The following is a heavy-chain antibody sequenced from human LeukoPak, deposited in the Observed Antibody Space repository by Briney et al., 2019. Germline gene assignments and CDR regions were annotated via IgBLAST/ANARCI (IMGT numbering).Heavy chain of an antibody. J-gene: IGHJ4*02. Sequence: XGXVXXXPGKGLEWVGRIKLTSDGGASDYAAPVKGKFIVSRDDSQNTLYLQMNSLKTEDTGFYYCTTDPPGPYWGQGTLVTVSS. CDR2: IKLTSDGGAS. V-gene: IGHV3-15*01. CDR3: TTDPPGPY.